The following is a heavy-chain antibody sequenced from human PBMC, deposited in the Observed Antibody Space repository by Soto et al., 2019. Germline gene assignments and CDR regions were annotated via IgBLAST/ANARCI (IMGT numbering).Heavy chain of an antibody. CDR3: AKEVTVAGDLDY. CDR2: IASDGETK. J-gene: IGHJ4*01. Sequence: QVRLVESGGGVVQPGRSLRLSCVASGFTFSSYGIHWVRQAPGKGLEWVGVIASDGETKYYVDSVKGRFTISRDNSKNALYLQKDSLRPEDTAVYYCAKEVTVAGDLDYWGHGTMVTASS. CDR1: GFTFSSYG. V-gene: IGHV3-30*18. D-gene: IGHD6-19*01.